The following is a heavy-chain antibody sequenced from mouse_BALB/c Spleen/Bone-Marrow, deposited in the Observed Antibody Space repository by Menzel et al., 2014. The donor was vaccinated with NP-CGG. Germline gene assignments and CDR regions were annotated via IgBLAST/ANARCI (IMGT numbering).Heavy chain of an antibody. CDR3: ARGKFNRFFDY. CDR1: GYTFTSYW. D-gene: IGHD2-14*01. CDR2: IDPSNSET. J-gene: IGHJ2*02. Sequence: QVQLQQSGPELVRPGASMKMSCKASGYTFTSYWMHWVKQRPGQGLEWIGIIDPSNSETRLNQKFKDKATLNVDKSSNTAYMQLSRLTSEDYAVFFCARGKFNRFFDYWGQGTSLTVSS. V-gene: IGHV1S127*01.